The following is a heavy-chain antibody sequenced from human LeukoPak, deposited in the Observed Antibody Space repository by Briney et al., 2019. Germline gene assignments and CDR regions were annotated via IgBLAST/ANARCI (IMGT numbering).Heavy chain of an antibody. CDR2: ISYDGSNK. Sequence: GGSLRLSCAASGFTFSSYAMHWVRQAPGKGLGWVAVISYDGSNKYYADSVKGRFTISRDNSKNTLYLQMNSLRAEDTAVYYCARDRLSRDGYSATFDYWGQGTLVTVSS. V-gene: IGHV3-30-3*01. CDR1: GFTFSSYA. D-gene: IGHD5-24*01. J-gene: IGHJ4*02. CDR3: ARDRLSRDGYSATFDY.